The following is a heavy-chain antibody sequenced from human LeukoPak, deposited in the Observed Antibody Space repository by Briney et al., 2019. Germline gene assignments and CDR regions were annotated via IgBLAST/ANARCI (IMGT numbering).Heavy chain of an antibody. CDR1: GFTFSSYA. CDR2: ISGSGGST. CDR3: AKSFYDYVWGSYPSDY. J-gene: IGHJ4*02. V-gene: IGHV3-23*01. Sequence: SGGSLRLSCAASGFTFSSYAMSWVRQAPGKGLEWVSVISGSGGSTYYADSVKGRFTISRDNSKSTLYLQMNSLRAEDTAVYYCAKSFYDYVWGSYPSDYWGQGTLVTVSS. D-gene: IGHD3-16*01.